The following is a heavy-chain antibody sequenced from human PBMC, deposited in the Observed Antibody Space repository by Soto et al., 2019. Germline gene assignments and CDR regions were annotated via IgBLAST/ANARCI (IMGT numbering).Heavy chain of an antibody. V-gene: IGHV3-33*01. CDR2: IWYDGSNK. CDR3: ARERAGYCSGGSCRSTGFDP. D-gene: IGHD2-15*01. CDR1: GFTFSSYG. Sequence: QVQLVESGGGVVQPGRSLRLSCAASGFTFSSYGMHWVRQAPGKGLEWVAVIWYDGSNKYYADSVKGRFTISRDNSKKTLYVQMNSLRAEDTAVYYCARERAGYCSGGSCRSTGFDPWGQGTLVTVSS. J-gene: IGHJ5*02.